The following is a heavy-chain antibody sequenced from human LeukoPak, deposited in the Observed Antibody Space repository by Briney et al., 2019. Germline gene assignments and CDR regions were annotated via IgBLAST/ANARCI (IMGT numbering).Heavy chain of an antibody. V-gene: IGHV4-61*05. D-gene: IGHD1-26*01. Sequence: SETLSLTCTVSGGSISSSSYYWGWIRQPPGKGLEWIGYIYYSGSTNYNPSLKSRVTISVDTSKNQFSLKLSSVTAADTAVYYCARVGATYYAFDIWGQGTMVTVSS. CDR2: IYYSGST. CDR1: GGSISSSSYY. J-gene: IGHJ3*02. CDR3: ARVGATYYAFDI.